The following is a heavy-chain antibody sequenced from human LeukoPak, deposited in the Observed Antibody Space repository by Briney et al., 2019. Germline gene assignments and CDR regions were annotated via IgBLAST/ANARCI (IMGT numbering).Heavy chain of an antibody. J-gene: IGHJ5*02. V-gene: IGHV3-33*06. CDR3: AKDPMVRGAPWNWFDP. CDR2: IWYDGSNK. Sequence: SGRSLRLSCAASGFTFSIYGMHWVRQAPGKGLERVAVIWYDGSNKYYAESVKGRFTISRDNSKNTLYLQMNSLRAEDTAIYYCAKDPMVRGAPWNWFDPWGQGTLVTVSS. D-gene: IGHD3-10*01. CDR1: GFTFSIYG.